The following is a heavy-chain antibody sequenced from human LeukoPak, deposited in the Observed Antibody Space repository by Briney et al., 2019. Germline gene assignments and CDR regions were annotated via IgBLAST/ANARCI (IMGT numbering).Heavy chain of an antibody. V-gene: IGHV3-21*01. CDR2: ISFSGANS. Sequence: PGGSLRLSCAASGFTFSDSAMTWVRQAPGKGLDWVSLISFSGANSYYADSVKGRFTISRDNAKNSLYLQMNSLRAEDTAVYYCARALGKPIELFDYWGQGTLVTVSS. CDR3: ARALGKPIELFDY. CDR1: GFTFSDSA. J-gene: IGHJ4*02. D-gene: IGHD3-10*01.